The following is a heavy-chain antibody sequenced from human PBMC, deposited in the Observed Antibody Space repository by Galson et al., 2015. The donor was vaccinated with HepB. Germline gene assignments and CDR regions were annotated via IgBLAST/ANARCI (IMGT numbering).Heavy chain of an antibody. CDR3: ARHRRYYDSSGRFDY. CDR2: IYYSGST. J-gene: IGHJ4*02. D-gene: IGHD3-22*01. Sequence: LSLTCTVSGGSISSSSYYWGWLRQPPGKGLEWIGSIYYSGSTYYNPSLKSRVTISVDTSKNQFSLKLSSVTAADTAVYYCARHRRYYDSSGRFDYWGQGTLVTVSA. CDR1: GGSISSSSYY. V-gene: IGHV4-39*01.